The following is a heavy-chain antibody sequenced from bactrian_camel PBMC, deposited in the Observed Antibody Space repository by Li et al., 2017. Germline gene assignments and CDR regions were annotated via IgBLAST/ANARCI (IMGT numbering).Heavy chain of an antibody. D-gene: IGHD1*01. Sequence: VQLVESGGGSVQAGGSLRLSCAASGSTSSRSCMGWFRQAPGKEREAVAVIATGGGITHYADSVKGRFTISHNNAQNTAYLQMNGLKPEDSGMYYCAGSLTYWVSFPLREDEYHYWGQGTQVTVS. CDR1: GSTSSRSC. CDR3: AGSLTYWVSFPLREDEYHY. J-gene: IGHJ4*01. V-gene: IGHV3S40*01. CDR2: IATGGGIT.